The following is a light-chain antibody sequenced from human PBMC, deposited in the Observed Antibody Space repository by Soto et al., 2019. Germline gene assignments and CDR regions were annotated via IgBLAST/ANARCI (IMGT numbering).Light chain of an antibody. Sequence: ELLLTQSPCTLSFSPGERATLSCMASQSVSSSYLACYQQKPGQAPRLLIYRASSRATGIPDRLSGSGSGTDFTLTISRLEPEDFAVYYCQQYGSSSWTFGQGTKVDI. CDR1: QSVSSSY. V-gene: IGKV3-20*01. J-gene: IGKJ1*01. CDR2: RAS. CDR3: QQYGSSSWT.